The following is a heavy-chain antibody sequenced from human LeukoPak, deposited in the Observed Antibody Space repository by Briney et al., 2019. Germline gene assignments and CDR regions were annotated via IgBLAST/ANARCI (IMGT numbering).Heavy chain of an antibody. CDR1: GFTFSSYG. Sequence: GGSLRLSCAASGFTFSSYGMHWVRQAPGKGLEWVALISYDGINKYYGDSVKGRFTISRDNSKNTLYLQMNSLRAEDSAVYYCAKTGSSWSTFDYWGQGTLVTVSP. D-gene: IGHD6-13*01. J-gene: IGHJ4*02. V-gene: IGHV3-30*18. CDR3: AKTGSSWSTFDY. CDR2: ISYDGINK.